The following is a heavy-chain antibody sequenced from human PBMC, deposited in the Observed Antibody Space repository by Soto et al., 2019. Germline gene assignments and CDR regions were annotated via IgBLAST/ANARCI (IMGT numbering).Heavy chain of an antibody. V-gene: IGHV3-30*18. CDR1: GVAFSTYA. CDR3: AKDRGFGEYLFDS. J-gene: IGHJ4*02. Sequence: QVQLVESGGAVVQPGTSLRLSCAASGVAFSTYAVHWVRQAPGKGLEWVAILSYDGHNEYYTDSVKGRFTISRDTSRNTLYLQMDRLRADDTAMYYCAKDRGFGEYLFDSWGQGTLVTVSS. D-gene: IGHD3-10*01. CDR2: LSYDGHNE.